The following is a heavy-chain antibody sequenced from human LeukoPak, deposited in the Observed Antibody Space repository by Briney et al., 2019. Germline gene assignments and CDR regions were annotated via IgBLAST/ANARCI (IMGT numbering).Heavy chain of an antibody. CDR2: ISSSGSTI. Sequence: GGSLRLSCAAYGFTFSSYEMNWVRQAPGKGLEWVSYISSSGSTIYYADSVKGRFTISRDNAKNSLYLQMNSLRAEDTAVYYCAFPFYSSGWYYFDYWGQGTLVTVSS. CDR3: AFPFYSSGWYYFDY. J-gene: IGHJ4*02. V-gene: IGHV3-48*03. CDR1: GFTFSSYE. D-gene: IGHD6-19*01.